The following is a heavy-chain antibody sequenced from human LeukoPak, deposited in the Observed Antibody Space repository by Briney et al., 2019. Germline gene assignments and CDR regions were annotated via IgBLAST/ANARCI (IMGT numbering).Heavy chain of an antibody. V-gene: IGHV3-23*01. D-gene: IGHD4-11*01. Sequence: GGSLRLSCAASGFTFSNAWMSWVRQAPGKGLEWVSAINDSGGSTYYADSVKGRFTISRDNTKNTLYLQMNSLRAEDTAVYYCAKGNFYFDLWGRGTLVTAFS. J-gene: IGHJ2*01. CDR2: INDSGGST. CDR1: GFTFSNAW. CDR3: AKGNFYFDL.